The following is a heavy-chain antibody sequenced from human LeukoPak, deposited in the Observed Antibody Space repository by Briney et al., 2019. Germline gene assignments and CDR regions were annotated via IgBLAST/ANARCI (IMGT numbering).Heavy chain of an antibody. Sequence: PSETLSLTCTVSGGSISSGGYYWSWIRQHPGKGLEWIGYIYYSGSTYYNPSLKSRVTISVDTSKNQFSLKLSSVTAADTAVYYCARSYGSGSYCNRNAFDIWGQGTMVTVSS. J-gene: IGHJ3*02. V-gene: IGHV4-31*03. CDR2: IYYSGST. D-gene: IGHD3-10*01. CDR1: GGSISSGGYY. CDR3: ARSYGSGSYCNRNAFDI.